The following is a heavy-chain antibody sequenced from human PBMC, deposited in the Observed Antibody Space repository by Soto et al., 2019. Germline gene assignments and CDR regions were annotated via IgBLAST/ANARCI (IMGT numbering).Heavy chain of an antibody. J-gene: IGHJ4*02. D-gene: IGHD1-26*01. CDR2: IWYDGSNK. V-gene: IGHV3-33*01. CDR1: GFTFSSYG. Sequence: GESLKISCAASGFTFSSYGMHWVRQAPGKGLEWVAVIWYDGSNKYYADSVKGRFTISRDNSKNTLYLQMNSLRAEDTAVYYCARESSGSYYFDYWGQGTLVTVSS. CDR3: ARESSGSYYFDY.